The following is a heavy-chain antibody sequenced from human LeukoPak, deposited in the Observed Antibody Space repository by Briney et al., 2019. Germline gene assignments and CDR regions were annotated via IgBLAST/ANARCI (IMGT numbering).Heavy chain of an antibody. CDR3: ATSRDYYGMDV. CDR1: GGTFSSYA. CDR2: IIPILGIA. J-gene: IGHJ6*02. V-gene: IGHV1-69*04. Sequence: SVKVSCKASGGTFSSYAISWVRQAAGQGLEWMGRIIPILGIANYAQKFQGRVTITADKSTSTAYMELSSLRSEDTAVYYCATSRDYYGMDVWGQGTTVTVSS. D-gene: IGHD6-6*01.